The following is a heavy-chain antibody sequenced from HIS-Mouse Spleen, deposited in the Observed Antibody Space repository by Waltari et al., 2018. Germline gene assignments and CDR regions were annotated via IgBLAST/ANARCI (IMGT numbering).Heavy chain of an antibody. CDR3: AREIPYSSSWYDWYFDL. CDR1: GGPISSGSYY. Sequence: QLQLQVSGPGLVKPSEPLSVTCTVSGGPISSGSYYWGCIRQPPGKGLEWIGSIYYGGSTYYNPSLKSRVTISVDTSKNQFSLKLSSVTAADTAVYYCAREIPYSSSWYDWYFDLWGRGTLVTVSS. CDR2: IYYGGST. D-gene: IGHD6-13*01. V-gene: IGHV4-39*07. J-gene: IGHJ2*01.